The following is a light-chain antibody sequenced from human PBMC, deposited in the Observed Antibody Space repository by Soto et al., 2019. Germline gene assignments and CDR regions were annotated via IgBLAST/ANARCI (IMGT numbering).Light chain of an antibody. Sequence: DIVMTQSPDSLAVSLGERATINCKSSQSVLYSSNDKNYLAWYRQKAGQPPKLLIYLTFTRGSGVPDRFSGSGSGTDLTLTIDSLQAEDVAVYYCQQYYSSPYNFGQGTKLEL. CDR2: LTF. J-gene: IGKJ2*01. CDR1: QSVLYSSNDKNY. CDR3: QQYYSSPYN. V-gene: IGKV4-1*01.